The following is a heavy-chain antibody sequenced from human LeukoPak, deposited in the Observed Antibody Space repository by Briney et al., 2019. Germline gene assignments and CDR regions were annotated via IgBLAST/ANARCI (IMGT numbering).Heavy chain of an antibody. J-gene: IGHJ5*02. CDR1: GGSISSYY. Sequence: SETLSLTCTVSGGSISSYYWSWIRQPPGKGLEWIGYIYYSGSTNYNPSLKSRVTISVDTSKNQFSLKLSSVTAADTAVYYCARVMYGEGVRFDPWGRGTLVTVSS. CDR2: IYYSGST. D-gene: IGHD2-8*01. CDR3: ARVMYGEGVRFDP. V-gene: IGHV4-59*12.